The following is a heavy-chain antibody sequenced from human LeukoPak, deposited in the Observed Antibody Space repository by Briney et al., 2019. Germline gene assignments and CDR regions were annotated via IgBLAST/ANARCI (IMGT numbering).Heavy chain of an antibody. Sequence: GRSLRLSCAASGFTFSSYGMHWVRQAPGKGLEWVAVISYDGSNKYYADSVKGRFTISRDNSKNTLYLQMNSLKTEDTAVYYCTTDDYYGNNGYYYVGFAYWGQGTLVTVSS. CDR3: TTDDYYGNNGYYYVGFAY. J-gene: IGHJ4*02. V-gene: IGHV3-30*03. CDR2: ISYDGSNK. D-gene: IGHD3-22*01. CDR1: GFTFSSYG.